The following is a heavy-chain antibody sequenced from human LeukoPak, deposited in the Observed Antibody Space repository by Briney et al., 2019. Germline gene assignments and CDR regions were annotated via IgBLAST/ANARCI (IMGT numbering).Heavy chain of an antibody. D-gene: IGHD3-16*01. CDR2: IRASGTTT. CDR1: GFTFSHHG. Sequence: GGTLRLSCATSGFTFSHHGMNWVRQAPGKGLEWVSGIRASGTTTYYADSVKGRFTISRDNSMNMVFLQMNSLRAEDTAVYYCAKYDDYVWGTPGYFDYWGQGTLVTVSS. J-gene: IGHJ4*02. V-gene: IGHV3-23*01. CDR3: AKYDDYVWGTPGYFDY.